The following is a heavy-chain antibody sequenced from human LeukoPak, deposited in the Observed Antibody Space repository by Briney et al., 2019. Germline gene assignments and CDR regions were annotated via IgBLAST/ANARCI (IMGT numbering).Heavy chain of an antibody. V-gene: IGHV4-59*08. CDR2: IYNSGTT. CDR1: GGSISSDY. D-gene: IGHD6-19*01. J-gene: IGHJ4*02. CDR3: ARRVSGWFYSDF. Sequence: SETLSLTCIVSGGSISSDYWSWIRQPPGKGLEWIGHIYNSGTTKYNPSLKSRVTISADTSKNQFSLKLSSVTAADTAVYYCARRVSGWFYSDFWGQGTLVTVSS.